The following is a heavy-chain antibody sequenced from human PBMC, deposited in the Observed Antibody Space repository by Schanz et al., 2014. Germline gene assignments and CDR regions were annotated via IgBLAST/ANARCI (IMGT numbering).Heavy chain of an antibody. CDR2: INPLSGAT. CDR1: GYTFTGYY. J-gene: IGHJ5*02. CDR3: ARRGPNCSNNACYHGWFDP. D-gene: IGHD4-4*01. Sequence: QVQLVQSGAEVKQPGASVKVSCKASGYTFTGYYIHWVRQAPGQGFEWMGWINPLSGATDYAPTFQGRVSMTRETSISTAYMEVTRLVSSDTAVYYCARRGPNCSNNACYHGWFDPWGQGTLVTVSS. V-gene: IGHV1-2*02.